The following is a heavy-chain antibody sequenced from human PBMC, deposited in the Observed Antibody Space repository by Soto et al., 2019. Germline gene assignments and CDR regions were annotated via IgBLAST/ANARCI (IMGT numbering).Heavy chain of an antibody. V-gene: IGHV3-7*01. CDR2: IKQDGSEK. CDR3: ARDFGELDDYMDV. J-gene: IGHJ6*03. CDR1: GFTFSSYW. D-gene: IGHD3-10*01. Sequence: EVQLVESGGGLVQPGGSLRLSCAASGFTFSSYWMSWVRQAPGKGLEWVANIKQDGSEKYYLDSVKGRFTISRDNAKNSLYLQMNSLRAEDTAVYYCARDFGELDDYMDVWGKGTTVTVSS.